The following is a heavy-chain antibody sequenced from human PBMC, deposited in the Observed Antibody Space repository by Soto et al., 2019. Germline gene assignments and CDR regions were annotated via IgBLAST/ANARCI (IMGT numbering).Heavy chain of an antibody. D-gene: IGHD1-26*01. CDR3: ARAVLLAGADAFDI. CDR2: TSYDESNK. J-gene: IGHJ3*02. CDR1: GFAFSNYA. Sequence: GGSLRLSCAASGFAFSNYAMHWVRQAPGKGLEWAAVTSYDESNKYYADSVKGRFTISRDNSKSTLYLQMNSLRVEDTAVYYCARAVLLAGADAFDIWGQGTMVTVSS. V-gene: IGHV3-30-3*01.